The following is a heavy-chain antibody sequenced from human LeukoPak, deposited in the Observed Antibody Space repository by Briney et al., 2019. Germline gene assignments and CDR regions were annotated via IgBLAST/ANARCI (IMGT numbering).Heavy chain of an antibody. CDR2: IYYSGST. V-gene: IGHV4-59*01. Sequence: SETLSLTCTVSGGSISSYYWSWIRQPPGKGLEWIGYIYYSGSTNYNPSLKSRVTISVDTSKNQFSLKLSSVTAADTAVYYCARARMRGYFQHWGQGTLVTVSS. CDR1: GGSISSYY. D-gene: IGHD3-10*01. CDR3: ARARMRGYFQH. J-gene: IGHJ1*01.